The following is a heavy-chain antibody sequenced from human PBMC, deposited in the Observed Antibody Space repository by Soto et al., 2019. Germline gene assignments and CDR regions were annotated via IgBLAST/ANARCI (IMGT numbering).Heavy chain of an antibody. J-gene: IGHJ6*02. CDR2: IRSKANSYAT. CDR1: GFTFSGSA. D-gene: IGHD5-18*01. V-gene: IGHV3-73*01. Sequence: PGGSLRLSCAASGFTFSGSAMHWFRQASGKGLEWVGRIRSKANSYATAYAASVKGRFTISRDDPKNTAYLQMNSLKTEDTAVYYCTIGQRDYNVDTAMGPGGIYYYGMDVWGQGTTVTVSS. CDR3: TIGQRDYNVDTAMGPGGIYYYGMDV.